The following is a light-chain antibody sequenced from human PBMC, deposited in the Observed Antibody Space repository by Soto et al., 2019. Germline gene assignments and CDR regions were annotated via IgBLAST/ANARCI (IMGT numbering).Light chain of an antibody. CDR3: QQYKTYPWT. CDR2: DAS. CDR1: QSLNSW. V-gene: IGKV1-5*01. J-gene: IGKJ1*01. Sequence: TQSPATLSASVGDRVTITCRASQSLNSWLAWYQQKPGKAPNLLIYDASVLQSGIPSRFSGSESGTEFTLTISSLQPDDFATYYCQQYKTYPWTFGQGTKVDIK.